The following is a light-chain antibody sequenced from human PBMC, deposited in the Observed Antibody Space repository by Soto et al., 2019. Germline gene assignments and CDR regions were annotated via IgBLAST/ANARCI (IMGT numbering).Light chain of an antibody. CDR3: QQYSKWPLT. V-gene: IGKV3-15*01. CDR1: QSVSSN. CDR2: GAS. Sequence: EIVMTQSPATLSVSPGERATLSCRASQSVSSNLAWYQQKPGQAPRLLIYGASTRATGIPARFSGSGSGTEFILTISSLQSEDFAVYYCQQYSKWPLTFGGGTRLEI. J-gene: IGKJ5*01.